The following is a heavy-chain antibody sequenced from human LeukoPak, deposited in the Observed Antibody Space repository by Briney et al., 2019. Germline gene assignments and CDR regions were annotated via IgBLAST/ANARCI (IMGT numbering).Heavy chain of an antibody. D-gene: IGHD4-11*01. V-gene: IGHV3-9*01. CDR1: GFTFDDYA. Sequence: GGSLRLSCAASGFTFDDYAMHWVRQAPGKGLEWVSGISWNSGSIGYADSVKGRFTISRDNAKNSLYLQMNSLRAEDTAVYYCARVGGSNYHYYYMDVWGKGTTVTVSS. J-gene: IGHJ6*03. CDR3: ARVGGSNYHYYYMDV. CDR2: ISWNSGSI.